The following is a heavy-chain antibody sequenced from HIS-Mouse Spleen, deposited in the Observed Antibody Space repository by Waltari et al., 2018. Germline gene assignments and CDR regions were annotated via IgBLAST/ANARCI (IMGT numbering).Heavy chain of an antibody. D-gene: IGHD6-13*01. CDR3: AREIPYSSSWYDWYFDL. V-gene: IGHV4-39*07. CDR1: GGSISSSSYH. CDR2: IYYSGST. Sequence: QLQLQESGPGLVKPSETLSLTCTVSGGSISSSSYHWGCLRQPLGKGLEWIGSIYYSGSTYYNPSLKSRVTISVDTSKNQFSLKLSSVTAADTAVYYCAREIPYSSSWYDWYFDLWGRGTLVTVSS. J-gene: IGHJ2*01.